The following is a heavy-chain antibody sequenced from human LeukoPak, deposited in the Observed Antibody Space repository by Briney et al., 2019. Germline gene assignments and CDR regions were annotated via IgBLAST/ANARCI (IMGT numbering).Heavy chain of an antibody. V-gene: IGHV1-69*04. Sequence: GASVKVSCKASGGTFSSYAISWVRQAPGQGLEWMGRIIPILGIANYAQKFQGRVTITADKSTSTAYMELSSLRSEDTAVYFCARGRGDGMGRYLDLWGRGTLVTVSS. J-gene: IGHJ2*01. CDR3: ARGRGDGMGRYLDL. D-gene: IGHD7-27*01. CDR1: GGTFSSYA. CDR2: IIPILGIA.